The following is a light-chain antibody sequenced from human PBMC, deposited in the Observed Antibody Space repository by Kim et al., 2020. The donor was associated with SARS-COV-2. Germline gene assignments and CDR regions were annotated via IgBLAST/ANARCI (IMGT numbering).Light chain of an antibody. CDR1: SSNIGTNT. CDR3: AAWDDSLGGSWV. J-gene: IGLJ3*02. CDR2: NND. V-gene: IGLV1-44*01. Sequence: ELTQPPSASGTPGQRVTISCSGSSSNIGTNTITWYQQLPGTTPKLLMYNNDQRPSGVPDRFSGSKSGTSASLAISGLQSEDEADYYCAAWDDSLGGSWVFGGGTQLTVL.